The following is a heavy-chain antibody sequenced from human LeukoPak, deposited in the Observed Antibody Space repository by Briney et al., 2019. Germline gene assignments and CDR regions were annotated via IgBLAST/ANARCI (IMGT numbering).Heavy chain of an antibody. CDR3: ARAGYYDILTGVRSWFDP. D-gene: IGHD3-9*01. V-gene: IGHV3-23*01. CDR2: ISGSGGST. J-gene: IGHJ5*02. CDR1: GFTFSSYA. Sequence: GGSLRLSCAASGFTFSSYAMSWVRQAPGKGLEWVSAISGSGGSTYYADSVKGRFTISRDNSKNTLYLQMNSLRAEDTAVYYCARAGYYDILTGVRSWFDPWGQGTLVTVSS.